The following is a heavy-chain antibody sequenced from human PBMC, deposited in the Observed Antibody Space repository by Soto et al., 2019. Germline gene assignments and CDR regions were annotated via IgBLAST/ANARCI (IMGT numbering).Heavy chain of an antibody. CDR2: ISSSSSYI. D-gene: IGHD3-22*01. Sequence: PGGSLRLSCAASGFTFSSYSMNWVRQAPGKGLEWVSSISSSSSYIYYADSVKGRFTISRDNAKNSLYLQMNSLRAEDTAVYYFARETYVGSGYYFYYYYGMDGWGQGTTVTFSS. CDR3: ARETYVGSGYYFYYYYGMDG. V-gene: IGHV3-21*01. J-gene: IGHJ6*02. CDR1: GFTFSSYS.